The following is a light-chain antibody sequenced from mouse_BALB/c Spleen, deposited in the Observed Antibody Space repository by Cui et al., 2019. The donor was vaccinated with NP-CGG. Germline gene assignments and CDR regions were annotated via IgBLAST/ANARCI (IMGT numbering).Light chain of an antibody. J-gene: IGLJ1*01. CDR1: TGAVTTSNF. CDR3: ALWYSNHWV. V-gene: IGLV1*01. CDR2: GTN. Sequence: QAVVTQESALTTSPGETVTLTCRSRTGAVTTSNFANWVQEKPDHLFTGLIGGTNNRPPGVPARFSGSLIADKAALTITGAQTEDEAIYFCALWYSNHWVFGGGTKLTVL.